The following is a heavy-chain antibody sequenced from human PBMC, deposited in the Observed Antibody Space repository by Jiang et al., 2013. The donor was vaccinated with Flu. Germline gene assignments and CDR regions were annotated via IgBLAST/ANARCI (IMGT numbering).Heavy chain of an antibody. CDR2: INPNSGGT. CDR1: GYTFTGYY. V-gene: IGHV1-2*02. J-gene: IGHJ5*02. Sequence: GAEVKKPGASVKVSCKASGYTFTGYYMHWVRQAPGQGLEWMGWINPNSGGTNYAQKFQGRVTMTRDTSISTAYMELSRLRSDDTAVYYCARAVAGTGGWFDPWGQGTLVTVSS. CDR3: ARAVAGTGGWFDP. D-gene: IGHD6-19*01.